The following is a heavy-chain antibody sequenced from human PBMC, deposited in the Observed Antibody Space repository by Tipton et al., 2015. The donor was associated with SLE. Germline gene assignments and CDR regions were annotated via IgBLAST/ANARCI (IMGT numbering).Heavy chain of an antibody. D-gene: IGHD6-13*01. CDR3: ARAPQQLGYFDY. CDR1: GGSFSGYY. CDR2: FNHSGST. J-gene: IGHJ4*02. V-gene: IGHV4-34*01. Sequence: GSLRLSCAVYGGSFSGYYWSWIRQPPGKGLEWIGEFNHSGSTNYNPSLKSRVTISVDTSKNQFSLKLSSVTAADTAVYYCARAPQQLGYFDYWGQGTLVTVSS.